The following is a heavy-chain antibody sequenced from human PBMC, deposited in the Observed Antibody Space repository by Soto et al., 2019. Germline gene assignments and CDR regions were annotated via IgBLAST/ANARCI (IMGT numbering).Heavy chain of an antibody. V-gene: IGHV3-66*02. Sequence: GESLKISCAASGFTVSSNYMSWVRQAPGKGLEWVSVIYSGGSTYYADSVKGRFTISRDNSKNTLYLQMNSLRAEDTAVYYCARDGVAAFDIWGQGTMVTVSS. D-gene: IGHD3-16*01. CDR3: ARDGVAAFDI. J-gene: IGHJ3*02. CDR1: GFTVSSNY. CDR2: IYSGGST.